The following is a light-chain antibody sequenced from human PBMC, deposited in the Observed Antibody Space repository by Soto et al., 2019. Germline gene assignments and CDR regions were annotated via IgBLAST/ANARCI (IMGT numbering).Light chain of an antibody. CDR1: QSISRS. Sequence: DIQMTQSPSTLSASVGDRVTITCRASQSISRSLAWYQQKPGKAPNLLIYDASSLESGVPSRFSGSGFGTEFTLTISSLQPDDFATYYCQQYNSYPLTFGGGTKVDIK. J-gene: IGKJ4*01. CDR2: DAS. CDR3: QQYNSYPLT. V-gene: IGKV1-5*01.